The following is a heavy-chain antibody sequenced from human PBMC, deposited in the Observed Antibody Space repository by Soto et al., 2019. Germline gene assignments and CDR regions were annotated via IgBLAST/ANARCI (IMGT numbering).Heavy chain of an antibody. V-gene: IGHV3-23*01. CDR3: AKITSVTDYFDY. J-gene: IGHJ4*02. Sequence: EVQLLESGGGLVQPGGSLRLSCAASGFTFSSYAMSWVRQAPGKGLEWVSAISGSGGSTYYADSVKGRFTISRDNSKSTLYLQMNSLRAEDTAVYYCAKITSVTDYFDYRGQGTLVTVSS. CDR2: ISGSGGST. D-gene: IGHD3-16*01. CDR1: GFTFSSYA.